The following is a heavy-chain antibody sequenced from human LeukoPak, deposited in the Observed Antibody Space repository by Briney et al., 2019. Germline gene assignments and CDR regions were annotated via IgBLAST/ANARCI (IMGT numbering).Heavy chain of an antibody. D-gene: IGHD2-15*01. Sequence: SETLSLTCTVSGGSVSSYYLSWIRQPPGKGLEWIGYIYYGGSTNYNPSFKSRVTISADTSKNQFSLKLTSVTTADTAVYYCARCGIYYYYGMDVWGQGTTVTVSS. CDR2: IYYGGST. CDR3: ARCGIYYYYGMDV. CDR1: GGSVSSYY. J-gene: IGHJ6*02. V-gene: IGHV4-59*02.